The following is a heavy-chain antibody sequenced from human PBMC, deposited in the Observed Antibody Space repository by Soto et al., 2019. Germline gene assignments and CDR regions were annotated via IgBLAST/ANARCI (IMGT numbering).Heavy chain of an antibody. CDR3: AKDRLAGNFDY. V-gene: IGHV3-23*01. CDR1: GFTFNNYA. J-gene: IGHJ4*02. CDR2: ISNSGGST. Sequence: GGSLRLSCAASGFTFNNYAMSWVRQAPGKGLEWVATISNSGGSTYYADSVNGRFTISRDNSKNTLYLQMNSLRVEDTAVYYCAKDRLAGNFDYWGQGSQVTVSS.